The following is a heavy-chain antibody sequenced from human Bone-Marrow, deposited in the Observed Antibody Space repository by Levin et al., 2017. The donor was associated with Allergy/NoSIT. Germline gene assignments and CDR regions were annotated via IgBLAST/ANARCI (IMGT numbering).Heavy chain of an antibody. V-gene: IGHV3-9*01. Sequence: GGSLRLSCAASGFSLDDYGMHWVRQVPGKGLEWVSGFSWNSRSIAYADSVKGRFTISRDNAKNSLYLQMNSLTPEDTALYYCARARGRGGEFDFWGQGTLVIVSS. CDR2: FSWNSRSI. CDR3: ARARGRGGEFDF. J-gene: IGHJ4*02. CDR1: GFSLDDYG. D-gene: IGHD3-16*01.